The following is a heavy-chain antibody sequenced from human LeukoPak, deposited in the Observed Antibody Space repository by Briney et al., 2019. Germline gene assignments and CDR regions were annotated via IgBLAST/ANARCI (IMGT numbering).Heavy chain of an antibody. CDR1: GYTFTSYA. D-gene: IGHD2-15*01. V-gene: IGHV1-69*04. J-gene: IGHJ4*02. CDR2: IIPILGIA. Sequence: ASVKVSCKASGYTFTSYAISWVRQAPGQGLEWMGRIIPILGIANYAQKFQGRVTITADKSTSTAYMELSSLRSEDTAVYYCATRVGYCSGGSCYSDIRFDYWGQGTLVTVSS. CDR3: ATRVGYCSGGSCYSDIRFDY.